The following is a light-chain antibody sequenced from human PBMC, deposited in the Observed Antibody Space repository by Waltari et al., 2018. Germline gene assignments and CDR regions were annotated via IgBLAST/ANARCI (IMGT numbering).Light chain of an antibody. CDR3: ALYMGRGIRV. Sequence: QTVVTQEPAFSVSPGGTVTLTCGLNSGSVSTTYYPSWYQQTPGQAPRTLIYNTTLGSSGVPARFPGSILGDKAALTITGAQADDECDYYCALYMGRGIRVFGGGTKLTVL. CDR1: SGSVSTTYY. J-gene: IGLJ2*01. CDR2: NTT. V-gene: IGLV8-61*01.